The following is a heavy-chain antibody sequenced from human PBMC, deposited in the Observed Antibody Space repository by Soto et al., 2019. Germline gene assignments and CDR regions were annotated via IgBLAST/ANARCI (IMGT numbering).Heavy chain of an antibody. D-gene: IGHD3-3*01. V-gene: IGHV4-61*01. J-gene: IGHJ5*02. Sequence: PSETLSLTCTVSGGSVSSGSYYWSWIRQPPGKGLEWIGYIYYSGRTNYNPSLKSRVTISVDTSKNQFSLKLSSVTAADTAVYYCARGSNPYDFWSGYYNWFDPWGQGTLVTVSS. CDR3: ARGSNPYDFWSGYYNWFDP. CDR2: IYYSGRT. CDR1: GGSVSSGSYY.